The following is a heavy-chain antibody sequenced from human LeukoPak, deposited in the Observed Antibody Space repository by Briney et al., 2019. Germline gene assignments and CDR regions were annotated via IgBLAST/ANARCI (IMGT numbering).Heavy chain of an antibody. J-gene: IGHJ6*02. Sequence: GGSLRLSCAASGFTFSSYSMNWVRQAPGKGLEWVSSISSSSSYIYYADSVKGRFTISRDNAKNSLYLQMNSLRAEDTAVYYCAREIALAATTRFYYYYGMDVWGQGTTVTVSS. D-gene: IGHD5-12*01. CDR3: AREIALAATTRFYYYYGMDV. CDR1: GFTFSSYS. CDR2: ISSSSSYI. V-gene: IGHV3-21*01.